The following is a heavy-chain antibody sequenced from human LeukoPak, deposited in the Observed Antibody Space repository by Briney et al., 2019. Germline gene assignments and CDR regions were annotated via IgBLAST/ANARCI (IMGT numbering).Heavy chain of an antibody. J-gene: IGHJ4*02. V-gene: IGHV1-24*01. Sequence: ASVKVSCKVSGYTLTELSIHWVRQAPGKGLEWMGGFDPEYGEIIYAQKFQGRVTMTEDTSTDTAYMELSSLRSEDSAVYYCATDLATAMVKDQSNYWGQGTLVTVSS. CDR2: FDPEYGEI. D-gene: IGHD5-18*01. CDR1: GYTLTELS. CDR3: ATDLATAMVKDQSNY.